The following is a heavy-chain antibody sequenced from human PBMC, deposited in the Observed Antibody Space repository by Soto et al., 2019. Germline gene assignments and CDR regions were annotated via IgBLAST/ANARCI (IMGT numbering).Heavy chain of an antibody. V-gene: IGHV4-4*02. CDR2: IYHSGST. CDR1: SGSISSSNW. D-gene: IGHD3-3*01. J-gene: IGHJ6*03. CDR3: ARVQDFWSGYNYYYYMDV. Sequence: SETLSLTCAVSSGSISSSNWWSWVRQPPGKGLEWIGEIYHSGSTNYNPSLKSRVTISVDKSKNQFSLKLSSVTAADTAVYYCARVQDFWSGYNYYYYMDVWGKGTTVTVSS.